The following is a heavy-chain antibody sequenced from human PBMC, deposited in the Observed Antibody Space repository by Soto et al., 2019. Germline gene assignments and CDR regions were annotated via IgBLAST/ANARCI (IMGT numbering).Heavy chain of an antibody. V-gene: IGHV4-31*03. CDR2: IYYSGST. D-gene: IGHD2-2*01. Sequence: PSETLSLTCTVSGGSISSGGYYWSWIRQHPGKGLEWIGYIYYSGSTYYNPSLKSRVTISVDTSKNQFSLKLSSVTAADTAVYYCAREGPIVVVPAAMGRGAFDIWGQGTMVT. CDR1: GGSISSGGYY. CDR3: AREGPIVVVPAAMGRGAFDI. J-gene: IGHJ3*02.